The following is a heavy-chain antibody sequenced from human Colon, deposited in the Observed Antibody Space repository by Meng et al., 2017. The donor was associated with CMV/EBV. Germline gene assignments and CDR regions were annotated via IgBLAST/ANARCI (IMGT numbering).Heavy chain of an antibody. CDR3: ARDARVIAVPGARWYFDL. V-gene: IGHV3-21*01. D-gene: IGHD6-19*01. Sequence: TFSGPSMSWVRQAPGKGLEWVSSIDSSSDYIYYADSVKGRFTISRDNAKNSLFLQMNSLRAEDTAVYYCARDARVIAVPGARWYFDLWGRGTLVTVSS. CDR2: IDSSSDYI. J-gene: IGHJ2*01. CDR1: TFSGPS.